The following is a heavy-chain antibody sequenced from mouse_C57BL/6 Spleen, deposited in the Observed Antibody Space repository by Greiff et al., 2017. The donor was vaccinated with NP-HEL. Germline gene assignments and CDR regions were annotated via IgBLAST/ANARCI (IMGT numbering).Heavy chain of an antibody. CDR3: ARGRDAMDY. CDR1: GFTFSDYY. CDR2: INYDGSST. V-gene: IGHV5-16*01. J-gene: IGHJ4*01. Sequence: EVKLMESEGGLVQPGSSMKLSCTASGFTFSDYYMAWVRQVPEKGLEGVAYINYDGSSTYYLDPLKSRFIISRDNAKNILYLQMSSLKSEDTATYYCARGRDAMDYWGQGTSVTVSS. D-gene: IGHD3-1*01.